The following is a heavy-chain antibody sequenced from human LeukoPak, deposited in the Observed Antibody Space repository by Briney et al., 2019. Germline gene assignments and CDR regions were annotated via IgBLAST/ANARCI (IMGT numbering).Heavy chain of an antibody. Sequence: ASVKVSCKASGYTFTSYDINWVRQATGQGLEWMGWMNPNSGNTGYAQKFQGRVTMTRNTSISTAYMELSSLRSEDTAVYYWAKPPPKTIAQVGYWFDPWGQGTLVTVSS. CDR2: MNPNSGNT. J-gene: IGHJ5*02. D-gene: IGHD1-14*01. V-gene: IGHV1-8*01. CDR3: AKPPPKTIAQVGYWFDP. CDR1: GYTFTSYD.